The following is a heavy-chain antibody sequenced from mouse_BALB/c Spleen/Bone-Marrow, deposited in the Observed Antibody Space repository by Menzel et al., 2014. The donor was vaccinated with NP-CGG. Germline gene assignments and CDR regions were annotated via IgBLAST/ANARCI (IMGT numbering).Heavy chain of an antibody. CDR3: TRLSYYGRFAY. CDR1: GFAFSRYW. D-gene: IGHD1-1*01. CDR2: INPDSSTK. V-gene: IGHV4-1*02. Sequence: EVKLEESGGGLVQPGGSLKLSCAASGFAFSRYWMSWVRQAPGKGLEWIGEINPDSSTKNYAPSLKDKFILSRDNAKNTLYLRMSKVRSDDTALYYCTRLSYYGRFAYWGQGTLVTVSA. J-gene: IGHJ3*01.